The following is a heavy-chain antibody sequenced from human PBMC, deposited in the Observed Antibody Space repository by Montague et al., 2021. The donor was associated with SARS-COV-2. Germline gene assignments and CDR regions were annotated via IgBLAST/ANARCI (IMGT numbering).Heavy chain of an antibody. Sequence: SETLSLTCAVYGGSFSGYYWSWIRQPPGKGLEWIGEINHSGSTNYNPSLKSRVTISVDTSKNQFSLKLSSVTAADAAVYYCATLPSSITIFGVVQGYYFDVWGQGTLVTVSS. D-gene: IGHD3-3*01. CDR2: INHSGST. V-gene: IGHV4-34*01. CDR1: GGSFSGYY. J-gene: IGHJ4*02. CDR3: ATLPSSITIFGVVQGYYFDV.